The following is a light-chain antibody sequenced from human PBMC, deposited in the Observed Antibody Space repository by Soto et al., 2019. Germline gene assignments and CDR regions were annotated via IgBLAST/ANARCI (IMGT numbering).Light chain of an antibody. CDR3: QQYKNWLTWT. CDR1: QSVYRS. Sequence: EVVLTQSPCTLSLSAGERVILSCSASQSVYRSLAWYQQKPGQAPRLLIYDASNRATGIPARFSGSGSGTEFTLTISSLQSEDFAVYYCQQYKNWLTWTFGQGTKVDI. V-gene: IGKV3-15*01. CDR2: DAS. J-gene: IGKJ1*01.